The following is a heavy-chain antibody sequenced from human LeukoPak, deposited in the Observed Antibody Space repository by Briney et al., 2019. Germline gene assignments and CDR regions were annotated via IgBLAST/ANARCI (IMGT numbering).Heavy chain of an antibody. CDR2: IKQDGSEK. J-gene: IGHJ5*02. Sequence: GGPLRLSCAASGFTFSSYWMSWVRQAPGKGLEWVANIKQDGSEKYYVDSVKGRFTISRDNAKNSLYLQMNSLRAEDTAVYYCARDQYSYGYDWFDPWGQGTLVTVSS. V-gene: IGHV3-7*01. CDR1: GFTFSSYW. CDR3: ARDQYSYGYDWFDP. D-gene: IGHD5-18*01.